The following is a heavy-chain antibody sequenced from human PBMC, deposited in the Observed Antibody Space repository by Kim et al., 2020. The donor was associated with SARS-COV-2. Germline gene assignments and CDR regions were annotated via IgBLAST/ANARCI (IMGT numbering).Heavy chain of an antibody. V-gene: IGHV3-7*01. CDR2: EK. CDR3: AREGSGGMDV. Sequence: EKDYVDSVKDQFTSSRDNAKNSLYLQMNGLRAEDTAVYYCAREGSGGMDVWGQGTTVTVSS. J-gene: IGHJ6*02.